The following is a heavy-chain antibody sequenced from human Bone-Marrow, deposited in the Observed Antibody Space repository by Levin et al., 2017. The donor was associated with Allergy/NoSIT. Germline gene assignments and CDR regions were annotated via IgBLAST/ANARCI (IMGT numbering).Heavy chain of an antibody. D-gene: IGHD1-1*01. Sequence: SVKVSCKASGGTFGSSSISWVRQAPGQGLEWMGGIMPIYGTSTYGQKLQGRITITADESRGIAYMEMSGLTSDDTALYYCAATTGTTRGRGGHYYYGLDAWGQGTTVTVSS. CDR1: GGTFGSSS. CDR2: IMPIYGTS. CDR3: AATTGTTRGRGGHYYYGLDA. V-gene: IGHV1-69*13. J-gene: IGHJ6*02.